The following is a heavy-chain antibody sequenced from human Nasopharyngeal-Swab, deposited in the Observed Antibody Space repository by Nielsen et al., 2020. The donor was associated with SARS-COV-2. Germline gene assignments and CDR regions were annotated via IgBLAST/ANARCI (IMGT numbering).Heavy chain of an antibody. V-gene: IGHV2-70*12. CDR2: IDWDDDK. D-gene: IGHD4-17*01. Sequence: SGPTLVKPTQTLTLTCTFSGFSLSTSGMCVSWIRQPPGKALEWLALIDWDDDKYYSTSLKTRLTISKDTSKNQVVLTMTNMDPVDTATYYCAWDYASGYYYYGMDVWGQGTTVTVSS. CDR3: AWDYASGYYYYGMDV. CDR1: GFSLSTSGMC. J-gene: IGHJ6*02.